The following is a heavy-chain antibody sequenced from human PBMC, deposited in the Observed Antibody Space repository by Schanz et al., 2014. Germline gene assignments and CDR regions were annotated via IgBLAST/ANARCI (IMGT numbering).Heavy chain of an antibody. V-gene: IGHV3-NL1*01. CDR3: AKEKEEVAADGSYFDY. J-gene: IGHJ4*02. Sequence: VQLVESGGGLVKPGESLRLSCAASGFIFSAYTMNWVRQAPGKGLEWVSGMSWNAGSLGYGDSVKGRFTISRDNSKNTVNLQMNSLRAEDTAVYYCAKEKEEVAADGSYFDYWGQGTLVTVSS. CDR2: MSWNAGSL. D-gene: IGHD6-13*01. CDR1: GFIFSAYT.